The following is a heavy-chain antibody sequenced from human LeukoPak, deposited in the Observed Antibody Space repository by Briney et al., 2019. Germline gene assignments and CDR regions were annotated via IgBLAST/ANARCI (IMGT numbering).Heavy chain of an antibody. V-gene: IGHV3-7*01. Sequence: GGSLRLSCAASGFTFSSYWMSWVRQAPGKGLEWVANIKQDGSEKYYVDSVKGRFTISRDNAKNSLYLQMNSLRAEDTAVYYCARGYSSGWYGVFGYWGQGTLVTVSS. CDR1: GFTFSSYW. J-gene: IGHJ4*02. D-gene: IGHD6-19*01. CDR3: ARGYSSGWYGVFGY. CDR2: IKQDGSEK.